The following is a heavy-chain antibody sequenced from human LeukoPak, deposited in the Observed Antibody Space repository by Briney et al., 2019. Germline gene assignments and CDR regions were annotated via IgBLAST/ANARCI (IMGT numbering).Heavy chain of an antibody. V-gene: IGHV4-59*01. CDR1: GGSISSYY. CDR2: IYYSGST. Sequence: SETLSLTCTVSGGSISSYYWSWIRQPPGKGLERIGYIYYSGSTNYNPSLKSRVTISVDTSKNQFSLKLSSVTAADTAVYYCAREGARATVFAFDIWGQGTMVTVSS. J-gene: IGHJ3*02. D-gene: IGHD4-17*01. CDR3: AREGARATVFAFDI.